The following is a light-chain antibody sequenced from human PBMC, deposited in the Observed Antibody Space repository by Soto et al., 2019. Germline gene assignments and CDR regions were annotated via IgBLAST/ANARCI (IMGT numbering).Light chain of an antibody. CDR3: SSYTSSNTLI. CDR1: SGDLSDSNY. CDR2: EVD. Sequence: QSALTQPASVSGSPGQSITISCTGTSGDLSDSNYVSWYQQYPGKAPRLMIYEVDVRPSGVSSRFSGSKSGNTASLTISGLQGEDEADYYCSSYTSSNTLIFGGGTKLTVL. J-gene: IGLJ2*01. V-gene: IGLV2-14*01.